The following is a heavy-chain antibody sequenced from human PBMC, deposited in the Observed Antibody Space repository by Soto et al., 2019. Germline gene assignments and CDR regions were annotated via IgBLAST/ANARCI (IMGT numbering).Heavy chain of an antibody. D-gene: IGHD2-2*01. V-gene: IGHV3-30-3*01. CDR1: GFTFSSYA. CDR3: ARDDLRWYKGYLGDIVVVPAAGGNYYYGMDV. J-gene: IGHJ6*02. CDR2: ISYDGSNK. Sequence: PGGSLRLSCAASGFTFSSYAMHWVRQAPGKGLEWVAVISYDGSNKYYADSVKGRFTISRDNSKNTLYLQMNSLRAEDTAVYYCARDDLRWYKGYLGDIVVVPAAGGNYYYGMDVWGQGTTVTSP.